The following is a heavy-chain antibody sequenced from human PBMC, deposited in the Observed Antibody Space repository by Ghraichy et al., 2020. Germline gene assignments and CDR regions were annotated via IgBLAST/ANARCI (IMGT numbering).Heavy chain of an antibody. D-gene: IGHD3-22*01. CDR3: AKDPGGSGYYSSNYFDY. J-gene: IGHJ4*02. CDR1: GFTFSSYA. CDR2: ISGSGGST. V-gene: IGHV3-23*01. Sequence: GESLNISCAASGFTFSSYAMSWVRQAPGKGLEWVSAISGSGGSTYYADSVKGRFTISRDNSKNTLYLQMNSLRAEDTAVYYCAKDPGGSGYYSSNYFDYGGQGTRVTVSS.